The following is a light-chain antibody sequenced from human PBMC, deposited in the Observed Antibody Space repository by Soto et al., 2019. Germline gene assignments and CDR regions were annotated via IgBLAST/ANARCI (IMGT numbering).Light chain of an antibody. CDR1: QSVSSY. V-gene: IGKV3-11*01. CDR2: DAS. J-gene: IGKJ4*01. Sequence: EIVLTQSPATLSLSPWERATLSCRASQSVSSYLAWYQQKPGQAPRLLIYDASNRATGIPARFSGSGSGTDFTLTISSLEPEDFAVYYCQQRSNWPPLTFGGGTKGEIK. CDR3: QQRSNWPPLT.